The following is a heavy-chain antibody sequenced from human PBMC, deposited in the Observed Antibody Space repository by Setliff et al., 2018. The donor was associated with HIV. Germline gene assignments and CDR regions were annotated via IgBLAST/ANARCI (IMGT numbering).Heavy chain of an antibody. CDR1: GGSISSSSYY. Sequence: SETLSLTCTVSGGSISSSSYYWGWIRQPPGKGLEWIGSIYYSGSTYYNPSLKSRVTISVDTSKNQLSLKLSSVTAADTAVYYCARGGGYFYDNNAFDILGQGTVVT. CDR3: ARGGGYFYDNNAFDI. CDR2: IYYSGST. J-gene: IGHJ3*02. D-gene: IGHD3-22*01. V-gene: IGHV4-39*01.